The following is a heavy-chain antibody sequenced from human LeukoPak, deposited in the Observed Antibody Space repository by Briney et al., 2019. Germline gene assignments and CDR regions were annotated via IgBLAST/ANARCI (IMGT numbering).Heavy chain of an antibody. CDR3: ARLPIAVAGLYYSDY. CDR2: ISAYNGNT. CDR1: GYTFTSYG. V-gene: IGHV1-18*01. D-gene: IGHD6-19*01. Sequence: ASVKVSCKASGYTFTSYGISWVRQAPGQGLEWMGWISAYNGNTNYAQKLQGRVTMTTDTSTSTAYMELRSLKSDDTAVYYCARLPIAVAGLYYSDYWGQGTLVTVSS. J-gene: IGHJ4*02.